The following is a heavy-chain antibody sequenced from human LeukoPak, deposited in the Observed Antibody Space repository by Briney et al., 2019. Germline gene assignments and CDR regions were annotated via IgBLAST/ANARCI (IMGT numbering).Heavy chain of an antibody. CDR3: ARGGVWSGYYFDY. CDR1: GFTFSSYR. D-gene: IGHD3-3*01. Sequence: GGSLRLSCAASGFTFSSYRMSWVRQAPGKGLEWVANIKQDGSEKYYVDSVKGRFTISRDNAKNSLYLQMNSLRAEDTAVYYCARGGVWSGYYFDYWGQGTLVTVSS. V-gene: IGHV3-7*01. J-gene: IGHJ4*02. CDR2: IKQDGSEK.